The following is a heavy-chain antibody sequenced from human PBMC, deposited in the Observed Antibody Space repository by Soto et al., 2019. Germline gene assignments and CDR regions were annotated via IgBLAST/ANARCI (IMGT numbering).Heavy chain of an antibody. CDR1: GGSISNYY. Sequence: LSLTCTVSGGSISNYYWNWIRQPPGKGLEWIGYIYYSGSTNYNPSLKSRVTISVDTSKNQFSLKLSSVTAADTAVYYCARDRDGYHLVFDYWGQGTPVTVSS. CDR3: ARDRDGYHLVFDY. CDR2: IYYSGST. V-gene: IGHV4-59*01. J-gene: IGHJ4*02. D-gene: IGHD5-12*01.